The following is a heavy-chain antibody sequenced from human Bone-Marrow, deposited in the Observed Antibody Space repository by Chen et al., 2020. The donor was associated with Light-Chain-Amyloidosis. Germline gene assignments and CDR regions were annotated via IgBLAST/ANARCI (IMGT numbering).Heavy chain of an antibody. CDR1: GYTFPNYW. V-gene: IGHV5-51*01. J-gene: IGHJ4*02. CDR2: IYPDDSGA. CDR3: ARRRDGYNFDY. Sequence: EVQLEQSGPEVKKPGESLKIPCKGSGYTFPNYWIGWVRQMPGKGLEWMGVIYPDDSGARYSPSFEGQVTISADKSIPTAYLQWRSLKASDTAMYYCARRRDGYNFDYWGQGTLVTVSS. D-gene: IGHD5-12*01.